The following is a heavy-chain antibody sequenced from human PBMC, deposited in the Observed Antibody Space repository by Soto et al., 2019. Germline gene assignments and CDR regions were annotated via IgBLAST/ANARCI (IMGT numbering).Heavy chain of an antibody. D-gene: IGHD6-19*01. CDR3: AGGWYFFDY. J-gene: IGHJ4*02. CDR1: GFTFRNYA. CDR2: LSNSNSNT. V-gene: IGHV3-23*01. Sequence: GGSLRLSCTASGFTFRNYATSWVRQAPGKGLEWVSGLSNSNSNTFYTDSVKGRFTISRDNSKNTLYLQMDSLRAEDTAVYYCAGGWYFFDYCGQGTLVTVSS.